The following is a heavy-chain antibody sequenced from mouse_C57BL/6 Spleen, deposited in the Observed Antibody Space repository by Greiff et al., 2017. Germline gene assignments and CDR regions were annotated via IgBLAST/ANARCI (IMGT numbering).Heavy chain of an antibody. V-gene: IGHV3-6*01. Sequence: EVKVEESGPGLVKPSQSLSLTCSVTGYSITSGYYWNWIRQFPGNKLEWMGYISYDGSNNYNPSLKNRISITRDTSKNQFFLKLNSVTTEDTATYYCARDTIYPLDYWGQGTTLTVSS. CDR3: ARDTIYPLDY. CDR2: ISYDGSN. CDR1: GYSITSGYY. J-gene: IGHJ2*01. D-gene: IGHD1-1*02.